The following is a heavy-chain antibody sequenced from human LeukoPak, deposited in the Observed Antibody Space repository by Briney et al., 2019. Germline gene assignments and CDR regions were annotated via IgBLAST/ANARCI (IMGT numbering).Heavy chain of an antibody. V-gene: IGHV4-39*01. CDR3: ATQQPIYYGSGSYYFDY. D-gene: IGHD3-10*01. Sequence: SETLSLTCTVSGGSISSSSYYWGWIRQPPGKGLEWIGSIYYSGSTYYNPSLKSRATISVDTSKNQFSLKLSSVTAADTAVYYCATQQPIYYGSGSYYFDYWGQGTLVTVSS. CDR2: IYYSGST. J-gene: IGHJ4*02. CDR1: GGSISSSSYY.